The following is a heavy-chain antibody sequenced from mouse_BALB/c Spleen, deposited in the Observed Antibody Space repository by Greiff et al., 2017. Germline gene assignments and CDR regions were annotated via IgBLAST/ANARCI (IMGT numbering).Heavy chain of an antibody. D-gene: IGHD2-4*01. CDR3: TRGTYDYDGGWFAY. CDR2: IYPGNSDT. Sequence: VHVKQSGTVLARPGASVKMSCKASGYTFTSYWMHWVKQRPGQGLEWIGAIYPGNSDTSYNQKFKGKAKLTAVTSTSTAYMELSSLTNEDSAVYYCTRGTYDYDGGWFAYWGQGTLVTVSA. V-gene: IGHV1-5*01. J-gene: IGHJ3*01. CDR1: GYTFTSYW.